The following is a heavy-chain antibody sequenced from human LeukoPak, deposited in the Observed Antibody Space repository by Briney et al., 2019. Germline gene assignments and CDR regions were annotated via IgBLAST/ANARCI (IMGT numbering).Heavy chain of an antibody. Sequence: GASVKVSCKASGYTFTGYYMHWVRQAPGQGLEWMGWINPNSGGTNYAQKFQGRVTMTRDTSISTAYMELSRLRSDDTAVYYCAREPPRRVLCVFDYWGQGTLVTVSS. CDR2: INPNSGGT. J-gene: IGHJ4*02. D-gene: IGHD2-8*02. CDR3: AREPPRRVLCVFDY. V-gene: IGHV1-2*02. CDR1: GYTFTGYY.